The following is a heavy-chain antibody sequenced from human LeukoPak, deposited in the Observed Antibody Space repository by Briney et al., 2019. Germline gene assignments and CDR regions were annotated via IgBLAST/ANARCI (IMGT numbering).Heavy chain of an antibody. Sequence: GGSLRLSCAASGFTFSSYGMHWVRQAPGKGLEGVAFIRYDGSNKYYADSVKGRFTIYRDNSKNTLYLQMNSLRAEDTAVYYCAKPVFEYSRHNWFDPWGQGTLVTVSS. V-gene: IGHV3-30*02. CDR2: IRYDGSNK. D-gene: IGHD6-6*01. CDR3: AKPVFEYSRHNWFDP. CDR1: GFTFSSYG. J-gene: IGHJ5*02.